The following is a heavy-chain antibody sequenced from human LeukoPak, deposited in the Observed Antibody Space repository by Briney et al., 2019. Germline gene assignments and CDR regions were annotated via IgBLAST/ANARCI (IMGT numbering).Heavy chain of an antibody. Sequence: WMRQPPGKGPEWIGSIFYSGSIFYKPSLESRLTMSVKMSKNQFSLRLSSVTAADTAVYYCARIPCTGGSCYYFDSWGQGILVIVSS. V-gene: IGHV4-39*01. CDR3: ARIPCTGGSCYYFDS. CDR2: IFYSGSI. D-gene: IGHD2-15*01. J-gene: IGHJ4*02.